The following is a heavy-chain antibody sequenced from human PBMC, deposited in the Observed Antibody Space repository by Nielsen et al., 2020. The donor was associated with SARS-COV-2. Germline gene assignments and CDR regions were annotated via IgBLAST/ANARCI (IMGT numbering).Heavy chain of an antibody. D-gene: IGHD6-13*01. J-gene: IGHJ4*02. Sequence: GESLKISCAASGFTFSSYSMNWVRQAPGKGLEWVSSISSSSSYIYYADSVNGRFTISRDNAKNSMYLQMNSLRAEDTAVYYCARGQQLPDYWGQGTLVTVSS. V-gene: IGHV3-21*01. CDR2: ISSSSSYI. CDR1: GFTFSSYS. CDR3: ARGQQLPDY.